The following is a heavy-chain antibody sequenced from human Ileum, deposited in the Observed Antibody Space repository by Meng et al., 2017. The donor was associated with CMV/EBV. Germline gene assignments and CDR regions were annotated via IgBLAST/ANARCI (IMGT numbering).Heavy chain of an antibody. CDR3: AKEDGSGTDVDY. J-gene: IGHJ4*02. D-gene: IGHD3-10*01. V-gene: IGHV3-33*06. Sequence: SCGASGFTFNRYAMHWVRQAPGKGLEWVAVIWYDGSNKHYADPVKGRFAISRDNSKNTVFLQMNSLRAEDTAVYYCAKEDGSGTDVDYWGQGTLVTVSS. CDR1: GFTFNRYA. CDR2: IWYDGSNK.